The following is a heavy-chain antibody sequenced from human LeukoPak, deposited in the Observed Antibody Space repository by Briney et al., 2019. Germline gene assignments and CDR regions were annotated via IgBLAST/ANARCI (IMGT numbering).Heavy chain of an antibody. D-gene: IGHD3-22*01. CDR1: GYTFTSYG. V-gene: IGHV1-18*01. Sequence: VASVKVSCKASGYTFTSYGISWVRQAPGQGLEWMGWIGAYNGNTDYAQKLQGRVTMTTDTSTSTAYMELRSLRSDDTAVYYCARVSYYYDSSGYSHFDYWGQGTLVTVSS. J-gene: IGHJ4*02. CDR2: IGAYNGNT. CDR3: ARVSYYYDSSGYSHFDY.